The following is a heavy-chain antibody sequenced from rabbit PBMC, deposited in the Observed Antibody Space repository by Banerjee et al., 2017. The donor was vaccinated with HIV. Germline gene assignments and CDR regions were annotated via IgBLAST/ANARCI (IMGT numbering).Heavy chain of an antibody. CDR1: GFSFSSSYC. J-gene: IGHJ4*01. Sequence: QEQLEESGGGLVQPEGSLTLTCTASGFSFSSSYCMCWVRQAPGKGLEWIGCIYTGSTVTYYASWAKGRFTISKTSSTTVTLQMTSLTAADTATYFCARDYINGYSDYVFNLWGPGTLVTVS. CDR3: ARDYINGYSDYVFNL. CDR2: IYTGSTVT. V-gene: IGHV1S45*01. D-gene: IGHD6-1*01.